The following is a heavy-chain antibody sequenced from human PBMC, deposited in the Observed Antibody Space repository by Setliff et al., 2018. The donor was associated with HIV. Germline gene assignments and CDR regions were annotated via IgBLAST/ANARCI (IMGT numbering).Heavy chain of an antibody. V-gene: IGHV4-61*01. Sequence: SETLSLTCTVSGGSISSGSYYWSWIRQPPGKGLEWIGHIYNSASTSYNPSLKSRVTISVDTSKNQFSLKLSSVTAADTAVYYCARHSPSDYWGQGTLVTVSS. CDR3: ARHSPSDY. CDR1: GGSISSGSYY. J-gene: IGHJ4*02. CDR2: IYNSAST.